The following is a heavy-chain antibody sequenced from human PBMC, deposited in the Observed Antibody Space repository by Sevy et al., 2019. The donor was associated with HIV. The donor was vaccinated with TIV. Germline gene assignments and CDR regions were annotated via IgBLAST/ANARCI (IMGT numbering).Heavy chain of an antibody. D-gene: IGHD6-6*01. J-gene: IGHJ5*02. V-gene: IGHV3-30*18. Sequence: GGSLRLSCAASGFTFSSYGMRWVRQAPGKGLEWVAVISYDGSNKYYADSVKGRFTISRDNSKNTLYLQMNSLRAEDTAVYYCAKWYSSSGGWFDPWGQGTLVTVSS. CDR1: GFTFSSYG. CDR2: ISYDGSNK. CDR3: AKWYSSSGGWFDP.